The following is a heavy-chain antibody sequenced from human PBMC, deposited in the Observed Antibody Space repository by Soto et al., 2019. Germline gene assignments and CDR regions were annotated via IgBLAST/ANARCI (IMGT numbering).Heavy chain of an antibody. CDR3: ARAREKGYSYGYGY. J-gene: IGHJ4*02. CDR1: GFTFSSYA. CDR2: ISYDGSNK. Sequence: QVQLVESGGGVVQPGRSLRLSCAASGFTFSSYAMHWVRQAPGKGLEWVAVISYDGSNKYYADSVKGRFTISRDNSKNTLYLQMNSLRAEDTAVYYCARAREKGYSYGYGYCGQGTLDTVSS. V-gene: IGHV3-30-3*01. D-gene: IGHD5-18*01.